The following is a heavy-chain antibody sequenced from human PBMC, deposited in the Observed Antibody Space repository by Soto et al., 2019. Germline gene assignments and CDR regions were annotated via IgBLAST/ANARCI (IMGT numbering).Heavy chain of an antibody. J-gene: IGHJ4*02. V-gene: IGHV4-31*03. CDR3: ARDHINYYGSGILDY. CDR1: GGSISSGGYY. D-gene: IGHD3-10*01. CDR2: IYYSGST. Sequence: PSETLSLTCTVSGGSISSGGYYWSWIRQHPGKGLEWIGYIYYSGSTYYNPSLKSRVTISVDTSKNQFSLKLSSVTAADTAVYYCARDHINYYGSGILDYSGQGTLVIGSS.